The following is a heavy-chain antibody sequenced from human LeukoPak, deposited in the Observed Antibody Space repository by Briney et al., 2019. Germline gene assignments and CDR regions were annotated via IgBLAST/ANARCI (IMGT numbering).Heavy chain of an antibody. J-gene: IGHJ4*02. D-gene: IGHD5-18*01. Sequence: ASVKVSCKASGYTFTSYDINWVRQATGQGLEWMGWMNPNSGNTGYALKFQGRVTMTRNTSISTAYMELSSLRSEDTAVYYCARGGIQLWSGDYWGQGTLVTVSS. CDR2: MNPNSGNT. CDR3: ARGGIQLWSGDY. V-gene: IGHV1-8*01. CDR1: GYTFTSYD.